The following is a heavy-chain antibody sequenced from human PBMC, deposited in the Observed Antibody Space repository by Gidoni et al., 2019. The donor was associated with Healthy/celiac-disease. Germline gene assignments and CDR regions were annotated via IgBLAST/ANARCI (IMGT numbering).Heavy chain of an antibody. Sequence: QVQLVQSGAEVKKPGSPVKVSCKASGGTFSSYTISWVRQAPGQGLEWMGRIIPILGIANYAQKFQGRVTITADKSTSTAYMELSSLRSEDTAVYYCASTSQYYGDYEDYWGQGTLVTVSS. CDR1: GGTFSSYT. CDR3: ASTSQYYGDYEDY. J-gene: IGHJ4*02. V-gene: IGHV1-69*02. CDR2: IIPILGIA. D-gene: IGHD4-17*01.